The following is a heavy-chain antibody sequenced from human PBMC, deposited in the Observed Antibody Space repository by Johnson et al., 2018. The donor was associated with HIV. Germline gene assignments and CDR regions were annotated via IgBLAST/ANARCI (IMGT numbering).Heavy chain of an antibody. CDR3: VRDDYSFHF. Sequence: EQLVESGGGVVQPGRSLRLSCVASGFPFSHYWMEWVRQAPGEGLVWVSRINADGSRTTYADSVKGRFTISRDNAKNTLYLEINGLRADDTAVYYCVRDDYSFHFWGRGTLVTVSS. J-gene: IGHJ3*01. V-gene: IGHV3-74*01. D-gene: IGHD4/OR15-4a*01. CDR2: INADGSRT. CDR1: GFPFSHYW.